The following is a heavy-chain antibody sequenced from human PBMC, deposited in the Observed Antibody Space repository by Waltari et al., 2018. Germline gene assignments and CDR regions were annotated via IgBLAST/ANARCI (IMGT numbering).Heavy chain of an antibody. CDR3: AKPYRSGSSSWYHY. J-gene: IGHJ4*02. D-gene: IGHD6-13*01. CDR2: ISGSGGST. V-gene: IGHV3-23*01. Sequence: EVQLLESGGGLVQPGGYLRLSCADSGFTFRRYAMLWVRTAPGKGLEWVSAISGSGGSTYYADSVKGRFTISRDNSKNTLYLQMNSLRAEDTAVYYCAKPYRSGSSSWYHYWGQGTLVTVSS. CDR1: GFTFRRYA.